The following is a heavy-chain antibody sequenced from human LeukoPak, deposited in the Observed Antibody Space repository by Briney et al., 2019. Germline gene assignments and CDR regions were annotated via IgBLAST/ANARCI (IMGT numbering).Heavy chain of an antibody. Sequence: GGSLRLSCAASGFTFSSYSMNWVRQAPGKGLEWVSSISSSSSYIYYADSVKGRFTISRDNAKNSLYLQMNSLRAEDTAVYYCARAQWELPHDAFDIWGQGTMVTVSS. CDR3: ARAQWELPHDAFDI. CDR1: GFTFSSYS. CDR2: ISSSSSYI. D-gene: IGHD1-26*01. J-gene: IGHJ3*02. V-gene: IGHV3-21*01.